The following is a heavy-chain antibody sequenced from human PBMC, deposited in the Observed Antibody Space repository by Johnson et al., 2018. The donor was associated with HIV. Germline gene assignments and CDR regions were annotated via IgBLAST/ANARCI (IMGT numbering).Heavy chain of an antibody. J-gene: IGHJ3*02. CDR2: IRYDGSHK. V-gene: IGHV3-30*02. CDR3: ARDGGRDAFDI. D-gene: IGHD2-15*01. CDR1: GFTFKYAW. Sequence: QVQLVESGGGLVKPGGSLRLSCAASGFTFKYAWMSWVRQAPGKGLEWVAFIRYDGSHKYYVDSVKGRFTISRDNSKNTLYLQMNSLRAEDTAVYYCARDGGRDAFDIWGQGT.